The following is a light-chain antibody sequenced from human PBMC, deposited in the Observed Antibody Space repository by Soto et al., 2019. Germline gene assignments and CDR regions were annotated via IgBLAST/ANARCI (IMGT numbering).Light chain of an antibody. CDR3: QQYFNTPQT. V-gene: IGKV4-1*01. CDR2: WAS. J-gene: IGKJ2*01. CDR1: QSVLYSSNNKNY. Sequence: DIVMTQSPDSLAVSLGERATINCQSSQSVLYSSNNKNYLAWYQQKPGQPPKLLIYWASTRESGVPDRFSGSGSGTEFTLTISSLQAEDVAGYYCQQYFNTPQTFGQGTKLEIK.